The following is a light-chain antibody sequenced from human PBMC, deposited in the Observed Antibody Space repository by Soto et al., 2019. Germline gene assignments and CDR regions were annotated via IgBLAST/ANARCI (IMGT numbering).Light chain of an antibody. V-gene: IGKV3-20*01. CDR1: QSVSSNY. J-gene: IGKJ1*01. CDR3: QQYGSSPRT. CDR2: GVS. Sequence: EIVLTQSPGTLSLSPGERATLSCRASQSVSSNYLAWYQQRPGQAPRLLIYGVSSRATGVPDRFSGSGSGTDFTLTNSRLEPEDFVVYYCQQYGSSPRTFGQGTKV.